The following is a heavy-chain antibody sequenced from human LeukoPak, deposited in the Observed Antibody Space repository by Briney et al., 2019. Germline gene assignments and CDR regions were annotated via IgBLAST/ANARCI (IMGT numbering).Heavy chain of an antibody. CDR3: AKGGGSRSNYYMDV. CDR1: GFTVSSNY. V-gene: IGHV3-66*01. CDR2: IYSGGST. J-gene: IGHJ6*03. D-gene: IGHD2-15*01. Sequence: GGSLRLSCAASGFTVSSNYMSWVRQAPGKGLEWVSVIYSGGSTYYADSVKGRFTISRDNSKNTLYLQMNSLRAEDTAVYYCAKGGGSRSNYYMDVWGKGTTVTISS.